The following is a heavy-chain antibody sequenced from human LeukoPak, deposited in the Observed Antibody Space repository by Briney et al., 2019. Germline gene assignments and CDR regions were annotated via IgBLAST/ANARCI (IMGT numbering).Heavy chain of an antibody. CDR1: GGSISTSSYY. CDR3: ESTPYDSSGYYHVWGGF. V-gene: IGHV4-39*01. J-gene: IGHJ4*02. D-gene: IGHD3-22*01. Sequence: PSETLSLTCTVSGGSISTSSYYWGWIRQPPGKGLEWIGIIYYSESTYYHPSPKSRVTISVDTSKNHSSPKLSSVTAPGTAVYYCESTPYDSSGYYHVWGGFWGQGSLVTVSS. CDR2: IYYSEST.